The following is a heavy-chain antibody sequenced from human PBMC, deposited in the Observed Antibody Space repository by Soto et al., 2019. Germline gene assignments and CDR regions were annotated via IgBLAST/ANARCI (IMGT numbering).Heavy chain of an antibody. V-gene: IGHV4-39*01. CDR3: ARHEDDSSGYYYYFDY. D-gene: IGHD3-22*01. Sequence: QLQLQESGPGLVKPSETLSLTCTVSGGSISSSSYYWGWIRQPPGKGLEWIGSIYYSGSTYYNPSLKSRVTISVDTSKNQFSLKLSSVTAADTAVYYCARHEDDSSGYYYYFDYWGQGTLVTVSS. CDR2: IYYSGST. J-gene: IGHJ4*02. CDR1: GGSISSSSYY.